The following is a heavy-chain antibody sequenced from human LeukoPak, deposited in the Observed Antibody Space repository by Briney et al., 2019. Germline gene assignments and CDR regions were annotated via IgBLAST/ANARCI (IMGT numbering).Heavy chain of an antibody. D-gene: IGHD6-13*01. Sequence: SQTLSLTCTVSGGSISSGGYYWSWIRQHPGKGLEWIGYIYSSGSTFYNPSLKSRVFISLNTSQNQVSLQLSSVTAADTAIYYCARATGGAAAADFDPWGQGTLVTVSS. J-gene: IGHJ5*02. CDR1: GGSISSGGYY. CDR3: ARATGGAAAADFDP. CDR2: IYSSGST. V-gene: IGHV4-31*03.